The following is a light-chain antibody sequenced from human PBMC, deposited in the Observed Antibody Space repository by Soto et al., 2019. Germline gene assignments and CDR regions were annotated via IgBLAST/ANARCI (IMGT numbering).Light chain of an antibody. J-gene: IGKJ1*01. CDR1: QDISSY. CDR2: AAS. CDR3: QQSYSTPQT. V-gene: IGKV1-39*01. Sequence: IQMNQSPSSLSASVGDRVTITCQASQDISSYLNWYQQKPGKAPKLLIYAASSLQSGVPSRFSGSGSGTDFTLTISSLQPEDFATYYCQQSYSTPQTFGQGTKVDI.